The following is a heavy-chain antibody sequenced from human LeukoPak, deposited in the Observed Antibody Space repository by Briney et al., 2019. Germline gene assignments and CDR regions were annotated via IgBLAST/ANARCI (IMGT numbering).Heavy chain of an antibody. CDR3: ARDLIPPNGMDV. CDR2: INPNSGGT. CDR1: GYTFTGYY. V-gene: IGHV1-2*02. Sequence: ASVKVSCKASGYTFTGYYIHWVRQAPGQGLEWMGWINPNSGGTDYAQKFQGRVTMTRDTSISTAYMELSRQRSDDTAVYYCARDLIPPNGMDVWGQGTTVTVSS. J-gene: IGHJ6*02. D-gene: IGHD2-21*01.